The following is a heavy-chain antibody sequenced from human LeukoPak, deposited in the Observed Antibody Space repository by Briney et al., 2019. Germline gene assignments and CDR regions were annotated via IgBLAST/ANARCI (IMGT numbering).Heavy chain of an antibody. D-gene: IGHD3-22*01. CDR1: GYTFTGYY. Sequence: ASVKVSCKASGYTFTGYYMHWVRQAPGQGLEWMGWINPNSGGTNYAQKFQGRVTMTRDTSISTAYMELSRLRSDDTAVYYGARVDYDCSGGYYWGQGTLVTVSS. CDR2: INPNSGGT. V-gene: IGHV1-2*02. CDR3: ARVDYDCSGGYY. J-gene: IGHJ4*02.